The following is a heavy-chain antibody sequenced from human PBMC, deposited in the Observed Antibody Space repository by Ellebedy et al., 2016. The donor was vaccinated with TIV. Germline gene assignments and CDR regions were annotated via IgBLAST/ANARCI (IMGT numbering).Heavy chain of an antibody. CDR1: GFTFSSYW. V-gene: IGHV3-23*01. Sequence: GESLKISXAASGFTFSSYWMSWVRQAPGKGLEWVSAISGSGGSTYYADSVKGRFTISRDNSKNTLYLQMNSLRAEDTAVYYCAKCLRSSGVYDAFDIWGQGTMVTVSS. D-gene: IGHD2-15*01. J-gene: IGHJ3*02. CDR2: ISGSGGST. CDR3: AKCLRSSGVYDAFDI.